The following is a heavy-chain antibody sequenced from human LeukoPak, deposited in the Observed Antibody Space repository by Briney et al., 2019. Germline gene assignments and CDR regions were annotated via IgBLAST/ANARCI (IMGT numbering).Heavy chain of an antibody. V-gene: IGHV1-69*13. J-gene: IGHJ3*02. D-gene: IGHD3-22*01. Sequence: SVKLSCKASGGTFSSYAISWVRQAPAQGLEWMGGIIPNFGTANYAQKFQGRVTITADESTSTAYMELSSLRSEDTAVYYCARLRYYDSSGKENAFDIWGQGTMVTVSS. CDR3: ARLRYYDSSGKENAFDI. CDR1: GGTFSSYA. CDR2: IIPNFGTA.